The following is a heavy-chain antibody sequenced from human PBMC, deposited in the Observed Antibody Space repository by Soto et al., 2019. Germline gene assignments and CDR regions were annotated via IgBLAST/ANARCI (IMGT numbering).Heavy chain of an antibody. CDR2: ISYDGSNK. D-gene: IGHD6-6*01. CDR3: ARDWDIIAARPGGVDY. J-gene: IGHJ4*02. CDR1: GFTFSSYA. Sequence: PGGSLRLSCAASGFTFSSYAMHWVRQAPGKGLEWVAVISYDGSNKYYADSVKGRFTISRDNSKNTLYLQMDSLRAEDTAVYYCARDWDIIAARPGGVDYWGQGPMVTV. V-gene: IGHV3-30-3*01.